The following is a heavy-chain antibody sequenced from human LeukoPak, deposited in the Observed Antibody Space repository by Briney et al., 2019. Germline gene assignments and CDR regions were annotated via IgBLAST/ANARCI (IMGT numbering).Heavy chain of an antibody. J-gene: IGHJ4*02. CDR3: ARGGDVAAAF. CDR2: VSISSGTI. Sequence: PGGSLRLSCAASGFTFSGHNMNWVRQAPGEGLEWISFVSISSGTIYYADSVNGRFRISRDNSKNTLFLQMNSLRAEDTAVYYCARGGDVAAAFWGQGTLVTVSS. CDR1: GFTFSGHN. D-gene: IGHD6-13*01. V-gene: IGHV3-48*01.